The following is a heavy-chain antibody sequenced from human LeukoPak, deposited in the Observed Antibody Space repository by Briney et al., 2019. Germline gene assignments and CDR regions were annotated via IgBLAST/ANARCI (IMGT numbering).Heavy chain of an antibody. CDR2: INPNSGGT. V-gene: IGHV1-2*02. CDR1: GYTSTGYY. Sequence: ASVKVSCKASGYTSTGYYMHWVRQAPGQGLEWMGWINPNSGGTNYAQKFQGRVTMTRDTSISTAYMEVSGLRSDDTAVYYCARGEQLVPYFQHWGQGTLVTVSS. CDR3: ARGEQLVPYFQH. D-gene: IGHD6-6*01. J-gene: IGHJ1*01.